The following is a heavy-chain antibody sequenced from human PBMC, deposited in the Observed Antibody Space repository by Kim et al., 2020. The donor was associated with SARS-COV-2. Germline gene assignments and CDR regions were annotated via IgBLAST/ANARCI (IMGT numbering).Heavy chain of an antibody. CDR3: ALELPYYGMDV. V-gene: IGHV1-18*01. CDR2: NT. J-gene: IGHJ6*02. D-gene: IGHD1-7*01. Sequence: NTNYAQNLQGRVTMTTDTSTGTDYMELRSLRSDDTAVYYCALELPYYGMDVWGQGTTVTVSS.